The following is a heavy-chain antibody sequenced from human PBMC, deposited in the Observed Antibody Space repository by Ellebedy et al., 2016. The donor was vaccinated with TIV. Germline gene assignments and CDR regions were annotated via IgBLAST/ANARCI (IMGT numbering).Heavy chain of an antibody. CDR1: GYTFTKYY. D-gene: IGHD6-6*01. CDR3: AREVLLSSSSSDHYGVDV. CDR2: IDPSYGTT. Sequence: AASVKVSCKASGYTFTKYYMHWVRQAPGQGLEWMGVIDPSYGTTSYAQKFQGRVTMTSDTSTSTVYMELSSLRSDDTAVYYCAREVLLSSSSSDHYGVDVWGQGTTVTVSS. J-gene: IGHJ6*02. V-gene: IGHV1-46*01.